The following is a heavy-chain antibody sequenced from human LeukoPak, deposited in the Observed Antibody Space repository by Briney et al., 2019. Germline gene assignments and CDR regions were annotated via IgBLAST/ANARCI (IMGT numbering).Heavy chain of an antibody. CDR3: AKDLRGTLSSRGPFEY. J-gene: IGHJ4*02. D-gene: IGHD1-1*01. CDR1: GFTFSSYA. CDR2: ISGNGDIT. V-gene: IGHV3-23*01. Sequence: GGSLRLSCAASGFTFSSYAMSWVRQAPEKGLEWVSAISGNGDITNYADTVKGRFSGSRDNSKNTLYLQLNSLRAEDTAVYYCAKDLRGTLSSRGPFEYWGQGTLVTVSS.